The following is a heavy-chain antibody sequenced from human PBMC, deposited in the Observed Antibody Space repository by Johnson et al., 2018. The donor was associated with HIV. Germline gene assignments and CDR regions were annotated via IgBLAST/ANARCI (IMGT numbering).Heavy chain of an antibody. V-gene: IGHV3-11*04. Sequence: QVQLVESGGGLVKPGGSLRLSCAASGFTFSDYYMSWIRQAPGKGLEWVSYISGSSSTIYYADSVKGRFTISRDNSKNMEYLQMNSLRAEDTAVYYCAREGAWEVRPGAFDIWGQGTMVTVSS. CDR2: ISGSSSTI. CDR1: GFTFSDYY. D-gene: IGHD1-26*01. J-gene: IGHJ3*02. CDR3: AREGAWEVRPGAFDI.